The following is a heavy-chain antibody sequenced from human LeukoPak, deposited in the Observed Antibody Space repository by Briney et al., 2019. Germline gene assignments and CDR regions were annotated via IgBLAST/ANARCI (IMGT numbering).Heavy chain of an antibody. D-gene: IGHD6-19*01. CDR1: GFTFSSYS. J-gene: IGHJ4*02. CDR2: ISSSSSYI. V-gene: IGHV3-21*01. Sequence: PGGSLSLSCAASGFTFSSYSMNWVRQAPGKGLEWVSSISSSSSYIYYADSVKGRFTISRDNAKNSLYLQMNSLRAEDTAVYYCARGVAASKLQAYDYWGQGTLVTVSS. CDR3: ARGVAASKLQAYDY.